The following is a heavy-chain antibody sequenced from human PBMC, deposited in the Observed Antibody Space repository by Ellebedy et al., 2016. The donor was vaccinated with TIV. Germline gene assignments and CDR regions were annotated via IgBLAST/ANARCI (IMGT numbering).Heavy chain of an antibody. Sequence: AASVKVSCKASGGTFNNYALNWVRQAPGQGLEWMGGIIPIFVTPNYSRKFLGRVTITADESTRTAYMEMSGLRSEDTAVYYCAGLSEGSSGPDYWGQGSLVTVSS. CDR1: GGTFNNYA. J-gene: IGHJ4*02. D-gene: IGHD3-22*01. CDR3: AGLSEGSSGPDY. CDR2: IIPIFVTP. V-gene: IGHV1-69*13.